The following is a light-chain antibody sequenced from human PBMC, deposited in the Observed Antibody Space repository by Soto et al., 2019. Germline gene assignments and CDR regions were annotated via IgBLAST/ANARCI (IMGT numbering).Light chain of an antibody. Sequence: QSLLTQPASVSGSPGQSITISCTGTSSDVGGYNYVSWYQQHPGKAPKLMIYEVSNRPSGVSNRFSGSKSGNTASLTISGLQAEDEADYYCSSYTSSSTSFYVLGHGTKVTVL. CDR2: EVS. J-gene: IGLJ1*01. V-gene: IGLV2-14*01. CDR1: SSDVGGYNY. CDR3: SSYTSSSTSFYV.